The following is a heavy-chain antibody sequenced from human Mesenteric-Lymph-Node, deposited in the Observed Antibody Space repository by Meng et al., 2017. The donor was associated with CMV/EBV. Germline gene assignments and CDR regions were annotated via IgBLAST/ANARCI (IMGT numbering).Heavy chain of an antibody. Sequence: GESLKISCAASGFTFSSYAMNWVRQAPGKGPEWVSGISAVGGSTFHADSVRGRFTISRDTSKNTLNLQMNSLRVEDSAIYYCARDYPRSSTWGSWGQGTLVTVSS. V-gene: IGHV3-23*01. CDR2: ISAVGGST. D-gene: IGHD6-13*01. J-gene: IGHJ4*02. CDR3: ARDYPRSSTWGS. CDR1: GFTFSSYA.